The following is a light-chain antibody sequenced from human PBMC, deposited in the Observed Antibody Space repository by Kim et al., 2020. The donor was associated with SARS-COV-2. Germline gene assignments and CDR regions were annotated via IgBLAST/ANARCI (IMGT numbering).Light chain of an antibody. J-gene: IGLJ2*01. Sequence: SYELTQPPSVSVSPGQSARITCSGDAFPKQYAYWYQQKPGQAPVLVISKDSERPSGIPDRFPGPSSGTTVTLTISGVQAEDEADYYCQSADSSGTYRVVF. V-gene: IGLV3-25*03. CDR3: QSADSSGTYRVV. CDR2: KDS. CDR1: AFPKQY.